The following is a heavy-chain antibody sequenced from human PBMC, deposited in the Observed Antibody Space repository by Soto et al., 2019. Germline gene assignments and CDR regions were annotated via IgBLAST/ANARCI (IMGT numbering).Heavy chain of an antibody. CDR3: AKDGSHLAVAGTSPTSYFYGLAV. CDR1: GFTFSVYG. D-gene: IGHD6-19*01. J-gene: IGHJ6*02. CDR2: VSYDGSIK. V-gene: IGHV3-30*18. Sequence: QVQLVESGGGVVQPGRSLRLSCAASGFTFSVYGMHWVRQAPGKGLEWVALVSYDGSIKYYADSVKGRFTISRDNSKNTLYLQMNSLRVEDTAVYYCAKDGSHLAVAGTSPTSYFYGLAVWGQGTTVIVSS.